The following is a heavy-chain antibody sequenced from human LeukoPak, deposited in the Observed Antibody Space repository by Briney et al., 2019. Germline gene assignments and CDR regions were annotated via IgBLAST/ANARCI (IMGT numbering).Heavy chain of an antibody. Sequence: SETLSLTCTVSGGSINNNSCYWGWIRQPPGKGLDWIGSLHYSGTYYNPSLKSRISISSDTSKNQFSLKLTSVTAADTAIYYCHSDCIQIWGQGIVVTVSS. J-gene: IGHJ4*02. D-gene: IGHD3/OR15-3a*01. CDR1: GGSINNNSCY. CDR3: HSDCIQI. CDR2: LHYSGT. V-gene: IGHV4-39*07.